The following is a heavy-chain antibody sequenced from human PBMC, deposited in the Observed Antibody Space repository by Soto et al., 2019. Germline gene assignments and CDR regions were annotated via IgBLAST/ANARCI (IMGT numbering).Heavy chain of an antibody. CDR2: ISAHNGNT. V-gene: IGHV1-18*01. CDR1: GYTFTSYG. Sequence: QVHLVQSGAEVKKPGASVKVSCKASGYTFTSYGITWVRQAPGQGLEWMGWISAHNGNTDYAQKLQGRVIVTRDTSTSTAYMELMSLISGDTSVYYCARGRYGDYWGQGALVTVSS. CDR3: ARGRYGDY. D-gene: IGHD1-1*01. J-gene: IGHJ4*02.